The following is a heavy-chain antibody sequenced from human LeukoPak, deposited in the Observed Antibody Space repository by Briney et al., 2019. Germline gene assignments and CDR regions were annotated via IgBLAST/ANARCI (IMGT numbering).Heavy chain of an antibody. CDR3: AKSRVRGVYYFDY. V-gene: IGHV3-30*18. CDR1: GFTFRTYG. Sequence: GGSLRLSCAASGFTFRTYGMNWVRQAPGKGLEWVAIISYDGRNEDYADSVKGRFTISRDNSKNTLYLQMNSLRAEDSAVYYCAKSRVRGVYYFDYWGQGTLVTVSS. D-gene: IGHD3-10*02. CDR2: ISYDGRNE. J-gene: IGHJ4*02.